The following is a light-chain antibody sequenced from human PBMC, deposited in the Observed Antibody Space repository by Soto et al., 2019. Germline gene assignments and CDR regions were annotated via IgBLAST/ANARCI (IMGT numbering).Light chain of an antibody. V-gene: IGKV3-20*01. CDR3: QQYGSAPRT. J-gene: IGKJ1*01. Sequence: EIVLTQSPGTLSLSPGERATISCRASQSVYSTFLAWFQQKPGQPPRLLIYGASDRATGVPDRFSGGGSGTDFTLTISRLEAEDFAVYYCQQYGSAPRTFGQGTKVDIK. CDR1: QSVYSTF. CDR2: GAS.